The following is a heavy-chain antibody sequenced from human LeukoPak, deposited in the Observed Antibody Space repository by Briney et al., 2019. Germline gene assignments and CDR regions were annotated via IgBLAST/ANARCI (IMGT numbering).Heavy chain of an antibody. J-gene: IGHJ6*02. CDR3: ARDPGNRRGYSYGLVGSTPRYGMDV. V-gene: IGHV3-74*01. Sequence: QPGGSLRLSCAASGFNFACNWMHWVRHTPGKGLVWVSRINSGGSGTSYADSVEGRFTISRDNAKNTLYLQMNSLRAEDTAVYYCARDPGNRRGYSYGLVGSTPRYGMDVWGQGTTVTVSS. D-gene: IGHD5-18*01. CDR2: INSGGSGT. CDR1: GFNFACNW.